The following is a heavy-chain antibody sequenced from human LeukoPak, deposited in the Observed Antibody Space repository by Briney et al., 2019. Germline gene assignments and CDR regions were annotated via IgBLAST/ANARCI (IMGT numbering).Heavy chain of an antibody. CDR3: ARQDYDILTGLFPPIDY. V-gene: IGHV5-51*01. CDR2: IYPGDSDT. J-gene: IGHJ4*02. Sequence: GESLKISCKGSGYSFTSYWIGWVRQMPGKGLEWMGIIYPGDSDTRYSPSFQGQVTISADKSISTAYLQWSSLKASDTAMYYCARQDYDILTGLFPPIDYWGQGTLVTVSS. D-gene: IGHD3-9*01. CDR1: GYSFTSYW.